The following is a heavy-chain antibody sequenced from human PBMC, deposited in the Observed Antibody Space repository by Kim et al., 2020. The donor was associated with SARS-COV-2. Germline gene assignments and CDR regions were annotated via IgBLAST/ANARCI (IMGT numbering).Heavy chain of an antibody. J-gene: IGHJ6*02. Sequence: GESLKISCKGSGYNFSRYWIGWVRQMPGKGLEWMGIIYPIDSETRYSPSFQGQVTISADKSTSTASLHWRSLKASDTAIYYCTSGRVSLGGVYYYGMDVWGQGTAVTVSS. CDR2: IYPIDSET. CDR1: GYNFSRYW. D-gene: IGHD6-6*01. CDR3: TSGRVSLGGVYYYGMDV. V-gene: IGHV5-51*01.